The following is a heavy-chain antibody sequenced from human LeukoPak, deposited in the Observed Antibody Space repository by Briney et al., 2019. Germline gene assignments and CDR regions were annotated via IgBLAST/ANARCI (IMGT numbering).Heavy chain of an antibody. CDR2: IKQDGSEK. J-gene: IGHJ6*02. CDR3: ARDYPSGLYYYYGMDV. CDR1: GFTFSSYW. V-gene: IGHV3-7*01. Sequence: GGSLRLSCAASGFTFSSYWMSWVRQAPGKGLEWGANIKQDGSEKYYVDSVKGRFTISRDNAKNSLYLQMNSLRAEDTAVYYCARDYPSGLYYYYGMDVWGQGTTVTVSS. D-gene: IGHD3/OR15-3a*01.